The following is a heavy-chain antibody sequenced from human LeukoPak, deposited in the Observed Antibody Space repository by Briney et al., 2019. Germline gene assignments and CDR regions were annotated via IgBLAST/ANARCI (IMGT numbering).Heavy chain of an antibody. V-gene: IGHV4-38-2*02. Sequence: SETLSLTCTVSGYSISSGYYWGWIRQPPGKGLEWIGSIYHSGSTYYNPSLKSRVTISVDTSKNQFSLKLSSVTAADTAVYYCARGSSGWYGGYFDYWGQGTLVTVSS. D-gene: IGHD6-19*01. CDR1: GYSISSGYY. CDR3: ARGSSGWYGGYFDY. J-gene: IGHJ4*02. CDR2: IYHSGST.